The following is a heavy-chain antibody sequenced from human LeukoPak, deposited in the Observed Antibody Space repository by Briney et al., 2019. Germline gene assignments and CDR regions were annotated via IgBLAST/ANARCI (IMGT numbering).Heavy chain of an antibody. CDR2: IRYDGSNE. V-gene: IGHV3-30*02. D-gene: IGHD5-12*01. CDR1: GFTFSSYG. Sequence: GGSLRLSCAASGFTFSSYGMHWVRQAPGKGLEWVSFIRYDGSNEYYADSVRGRFTISRDNSKKTLYLQMNSLRAEDTAVYYCAKDRVIVATMGALGYWGQGTLVTVSS. J-gene: IGHJ4*02. CDR3: AKDRVIVATMGALGY.